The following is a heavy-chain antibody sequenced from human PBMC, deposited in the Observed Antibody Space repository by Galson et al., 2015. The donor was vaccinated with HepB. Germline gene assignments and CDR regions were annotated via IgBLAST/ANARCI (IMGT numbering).Heavy chain of an antibody. V-gene: IGHV3-21*06. Sequence: SLRLSCAASGFDFRSSSINWVRQAPGKGPEWVSSISSSRSHIYYADSLKGRFTIYSDNAKDSMYLQMNSLRAEDTAVYYCARGSGYTYGPFDSWGQGTLVTVSS. J-gene: IGHJ4*02. CDR3: ARGSGYTYGPFDS. CDR2: ISSSRSHI. D-gene: IGHD5-18*01. CDR1: GFDFRSSS.